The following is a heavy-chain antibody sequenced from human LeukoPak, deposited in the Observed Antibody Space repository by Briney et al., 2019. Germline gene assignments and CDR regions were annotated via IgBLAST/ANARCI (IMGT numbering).Heavy chain of an antibody. J-gene: IGHJ3*02. Sequence: PETLSLTCTVSGGSISSYYWSWIRQPPGKGLEWIGYIYTSGSTNYNPSLKSRVTISVDTSKNQFSLKLSSVTAADTAVYYCARLIGYCSSTSCRFDAFDIWGQGTMVTVSS. CDR3: ARLIGYCSSTSCRFDAFDI. CDR2: IYTSGST. CDR1: GGSISSYY. V-gene: IGHV4-4*09. D-gene: IGHD2-2*01.